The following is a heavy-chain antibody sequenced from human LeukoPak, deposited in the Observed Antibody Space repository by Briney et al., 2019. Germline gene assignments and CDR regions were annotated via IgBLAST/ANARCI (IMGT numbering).Heavy chain of an antibody. D-gene: IGHD3-3*01. Sequence: GGSLRLSCAASGFTFDDYGMSWVRHAPGKGLEWVSGINWNGGSTGYADSVKGRFTISRDNAKNSLYLQMNSLRAEDTALYYCARDLGQFSEWLSTPSYFDYWGQGTLVPVSS. CDR2: INWNGGST. J-gene: IGHJ4*02. V-gene: IGHV3-20*04. CDR3: ARDLGQFSEWLSTPSYFDY. CDR1: GFTFDDYG.